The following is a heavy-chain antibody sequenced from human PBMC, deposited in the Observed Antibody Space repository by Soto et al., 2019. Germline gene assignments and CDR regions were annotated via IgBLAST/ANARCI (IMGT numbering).Heavy chain of an antibody. CDR1: GFTFSSYS. Sequence: EVQLVESGGGLVQPGGSLRLSCAASGFTFSSYSMNWVRQAPGKGLEWVSYISSSSSTIYYADSVKGRFTISRDNAKNSLYLRMNSLRDEDTAVYYCARGKREGTWDYWGQGTLVTVSS. D-gene: IGHD1-1*01. CDR3: ARGKREGTWDY. V-gene: IGHV3-48*02. J-gene: IGHJ4*02. CDR2: ISSSSSTI.